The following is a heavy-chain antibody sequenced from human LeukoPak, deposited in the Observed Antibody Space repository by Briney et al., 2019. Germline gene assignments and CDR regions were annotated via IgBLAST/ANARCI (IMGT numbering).Heavy chain of an antibody. Sequence: SQTLSLTCAISGDSVSSDSAAWNWIRQSPSRGLEWLGRTYYRSKWYNDYAVSVKSRITINPDTSKNQFSLQLNSVTPEDTAVYYCARSLVTTGDWYFDLWGRGTLVTVSS. J-gene: IGHJ2*01. V-gene: IGHV6-1*01. CDR3: ARSLVTTGDWYFDL. CDR1: GDSVSSDSAA. CDR2: TYYRSKWYN. D-gene: IGHD4-17*01.